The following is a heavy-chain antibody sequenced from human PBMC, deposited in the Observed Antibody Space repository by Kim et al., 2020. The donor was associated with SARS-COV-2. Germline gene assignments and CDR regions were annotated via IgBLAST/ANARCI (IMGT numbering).Heavy chain of an antibody. CDR1: GFTFRSYS. V-gene: IGHV3-21*01. Sequence: GGSLRLSCAASGFTFRSYSMNWVRQAPGKGLEWVSSISSSSSYIYYADSVKGRFTISRDNAKNSLYLQMNSLRAEDTAVYYCARDPDQYGSGSYYLDYWGQGTLVTVSS. CDR2: ISSSSSYI. CDR3: ARDPDQYGSGSYYLDY. D-gene: IGHD3-10*01. J-gene: IGHJ4*02.